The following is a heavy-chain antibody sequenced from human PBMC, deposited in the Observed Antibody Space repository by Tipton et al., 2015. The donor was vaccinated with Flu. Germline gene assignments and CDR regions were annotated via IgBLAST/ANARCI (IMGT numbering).Heavy chain of an antibody. J-gene: IGHJ6*02. V-gene: IGHV3-23*01. CDR2: ISGGGATT. Sequence: GSLRLSCAASGFTFSRYAMSWVRQTPGKGLEWVSAISGGGATTYFAGSVKGRLTTSRDNSKNTLYLQLNSLRAEDTAVYYCAKAHYGMDVWGQGTTVTVSS. CDR3: AKAHYGMDV. CDR1: GFTFSRYA.